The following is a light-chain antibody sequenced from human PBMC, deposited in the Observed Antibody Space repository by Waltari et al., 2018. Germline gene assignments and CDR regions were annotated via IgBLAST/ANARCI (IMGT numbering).Light chain of an antibody. CDR3: SSYTTSHSWV. CDR2: DVS. J-gene: IGLJ3*02. CDR1: SRDVGIFNY. V-gene: IGLV2-14*03. Sequence: QSAMTQPASVSGSPGQSITIFCTGTSRDVGIFNYVSWYQQHPGKPPKVIIHDVSNRPSGVSNRFSGSKSGNTASLTISGLQAEDEADYYCSSYTTSHSWVFGGGTKLTVL.